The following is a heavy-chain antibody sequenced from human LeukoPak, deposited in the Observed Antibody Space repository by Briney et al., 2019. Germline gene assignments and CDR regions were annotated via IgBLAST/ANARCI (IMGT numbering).Heavy chain of an antibody. Sequence: SETLSLTCIVSGGSISSSSYYWGWIRQPPGKGLEWIGSIYHSGSTYYNPSLKSRVTISVDTSKNQFSLKLSSVTAADTAVYYCARAVLPYYDFWSGYEHSNWFDPWGQGTLVTVSS. D-gene: IGHD3-3*01. V-gene: IGHV4-39*07. CDR1: GGSISSSSYY. J-gene: IGHJ5*02. CDR2: IYHSGST. CDR3: ARAVLPYYDFWSGYEHSNWFDP.